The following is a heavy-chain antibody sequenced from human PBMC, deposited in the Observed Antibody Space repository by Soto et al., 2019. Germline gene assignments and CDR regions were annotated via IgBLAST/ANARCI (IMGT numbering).Heavy chain of an antibody. CDR1: GDSVSGNSAA. CDR2: TYYRSRWYN. J-gene: IGHJ4*02. V-gene: IGHV6-1*01. D-gene: IGHD3-16*01. CDR3: AREFPYYVRRDSYLDL. Sequence: SLTCSISGDSVSGNSAAWNWIRQSPSRGLEWLGRTYYRSRWYNDYAVSVKSRITVTPDTSKNQFSLHLNSVTPEDTAVYYCAREFPYYVRRDSYLDLWGQGALV.